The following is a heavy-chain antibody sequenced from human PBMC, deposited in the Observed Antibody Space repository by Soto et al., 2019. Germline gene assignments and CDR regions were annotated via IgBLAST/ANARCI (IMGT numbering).Heavy chain of an antibody. D-gene: IGHD3-3*01. J-gene: IGHJ4*02. Sequence: GASVQVSCKASGYTFSTYEINWVRRAAGQGLEWMGRMNPDNGNTGYAQKFQDRVTMTRNTSISTAYMELSSLRSDDTAVYYCARGPRESAEWLLFDYWGQGALVTVSS. CDR3: ARGPRESAEWLLFDY. CDR1: GYTFSTYE. V-gene: IGHV1-8*01. CDR2: MNPDNGNT.